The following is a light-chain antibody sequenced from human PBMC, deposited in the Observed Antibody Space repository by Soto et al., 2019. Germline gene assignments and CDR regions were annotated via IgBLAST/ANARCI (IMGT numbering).Light chain of an antibody. CDR1: ASDIGGYTF. J-gene: IGLJ1*01. CDR2: DVN. V-gene: IGLV2-8*01. CDR3: SAHGGTNPHV. Sequence: QSALTQPPSASGSPGQSVAISCTGTASDIGGYTFVSWYQQHPGKAPKLLIYDVNKTPSGVPDRFSGSKSDNTASLTVSGLQAEDEADSYCSAHGGTNPHVFGTGTKLTVL.